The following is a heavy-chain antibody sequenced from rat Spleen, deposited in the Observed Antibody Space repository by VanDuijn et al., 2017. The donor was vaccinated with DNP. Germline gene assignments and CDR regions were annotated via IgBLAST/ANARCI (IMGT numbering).Heavy chain of an antibody. D-gene: IGHD1-1*01. V-gene: IGHV3-1*01. J-gene: IGHJ2*01. CDR2: ISYSGGT. CDR1: GYSISSNY. Sequence: EVQLQESGPGLVKPSQSLSLTCSVTGYSISSNYWGWIRKFPGSKMEWMGYISYSGGTRYNPSLKSRISITRDTSENQFFLHLNSVTTEDTATYYCARYFYTFDYWGQGVMVTVSS. CDR3: ARYFYTFDY.